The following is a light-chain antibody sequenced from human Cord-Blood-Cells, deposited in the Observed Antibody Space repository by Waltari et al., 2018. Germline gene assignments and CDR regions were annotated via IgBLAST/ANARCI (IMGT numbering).Light chain of an antibody. J-gene: IGLJ3*02. CDR3: SSYTSSSTWV. V-gene: IGLV2-14*01. Sequence: QSALTQPASVSGSPGQSITISCTGTSSDVGGYNYVPWYQQHPGKAPKLMIYDVSKRPSGVSNRFSGSKSGNTASLTISGLQAEDEADYYCSSYTSSSTWVFGGRTKLTVL. CDR1: SSDVGGYNY. CDR2: DVS.